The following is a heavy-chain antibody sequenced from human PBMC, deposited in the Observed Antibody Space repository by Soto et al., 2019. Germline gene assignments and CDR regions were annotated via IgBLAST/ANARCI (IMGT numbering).Heavy chain of an antibody. CDR2: ISYDGSNK. Sequence: GGSLRLSCAASGFTFSSYAMHWVRQAPGKGLEWVAVISYDGSNKYYADSVKGRFTISRDNSKNTLYLQMNSLRAEDTAVYYCARGYPAAARVYYYGMDVWGQGTTVTVSS. CDR3: ARGYPAAARVYYYGMDV. V-gene: IGHV3-30-3*01. CDR1: GFTFSSYA. D-gene: IGHD6-13*01. J-gene: IGHJ6*02.